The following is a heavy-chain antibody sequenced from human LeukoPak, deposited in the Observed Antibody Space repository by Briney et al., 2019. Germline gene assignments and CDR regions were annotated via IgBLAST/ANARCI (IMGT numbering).Heavy chain of an antibody. Sequence: GGSLRLSCAASGFTFSSYWMSWVRQAPGKGLEWVANMKYDGSEKDYVDSVKGRFTIFRDNAKNSLYLQMNSLRAEDTAVYYCARDIAAAGLFFDYWGQGTLVTVSS. CDR3: ARDIAAAGLFFDY. CDR2: MKYDGSEK. J-gene: IGHJ4*02. V-gene: IGHV3-7*01. D-gene: IGHD6-13*01. CDR1: GFTFSSYW.